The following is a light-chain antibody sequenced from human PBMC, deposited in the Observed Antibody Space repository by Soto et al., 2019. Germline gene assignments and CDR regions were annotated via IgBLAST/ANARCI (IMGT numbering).Light chain of an antibody. CDR1: SSDVGGYNY. CDR2: EVS. J-gene: IGLJ2*01. Sequence: QSALTQPPSASGSPGQSVTISCTGTSSDVGGYNYVSWYQQHPGKAPKLMIYEVSKRPSGVPDRFSGSKSGNTASLTVSGLQAEDEADYYCSSYAGSNNFVVFGGGTKLTDL. CDR3: SSYAGSNNFVV. V-gene: IGLV2-8*01.